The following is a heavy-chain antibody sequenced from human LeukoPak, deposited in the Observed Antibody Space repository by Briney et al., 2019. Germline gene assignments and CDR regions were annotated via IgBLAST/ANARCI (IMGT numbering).Heavy chain of an antibody. D-gene: IGHD3-10*01. CDR1: GGSFSGYY. Sequence: PSETLSLTCAVYGGSFSGYYWSWIRQPPGKGLEWIGEINHSGSTNYNPSLKSRVTISVDTSKNQFSLKLSSVTAADTAVYYCARGEFRAGYRLIDYWGQGTLVTVSS. CDR3: ARGEFRAGYRLIDY. CDR2: INHSGST. V-gene: IGHV4-34*01. J-gene: IGHJ4*02.